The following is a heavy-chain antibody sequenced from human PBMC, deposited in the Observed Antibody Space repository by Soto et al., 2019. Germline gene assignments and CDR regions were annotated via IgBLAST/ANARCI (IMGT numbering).Heavy chain of an antibody. Sequence: SETLSLTCAVYGGSFSGYYWSWIRQPPGKGLEWIGEINHSGSTNYNPSLKSRVTISVDTSKNQFSLKLSSVTAADTAVYYCATRIWEGYCSSTSCYHFDYWGQGTLVTVSS. CDR2: INHSGST. CDR3: ATRIWEGYCSSTSCYHFDY. J-gene: IGHJ4*02. V-gene: IGHV4-34*01. CDR1: GGSFSGYY. D-gene: IGHD2-2*01.